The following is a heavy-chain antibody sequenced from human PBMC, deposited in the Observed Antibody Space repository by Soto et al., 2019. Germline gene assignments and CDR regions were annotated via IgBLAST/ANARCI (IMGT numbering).Heavy chain of an antibody. V-gene: IGHV4-4*02. CDR3: ARVFSSGSGWMYYFDF. CDR2: IYYTGAT. Sequence: QVELQESGPRLVKSSGTLSLTCEVSSGSISTGNWWSWVRQPPGKGLEWIGEIYYTGATNYNPSLKSRDTITIDKSKDQFSLILTSATAADTAVYYCARVFSSGSGWMYYFDFWGQGILVSVSS. D-gene: IGHD6-25*01. CDR1: SGSISTGNW. J-gene: IGHJ4*02.